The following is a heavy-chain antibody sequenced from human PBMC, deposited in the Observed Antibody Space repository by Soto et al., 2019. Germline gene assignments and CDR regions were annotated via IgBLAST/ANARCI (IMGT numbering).Heavy chain of an antibody. D-gene: IGHD6-13*01. Sequence: GGSLRLSCAASGFTVSSNYMSWVRQAPGKGLEWVSVIYSGGSTYYADSVKGRFTISRDNSKNTMYLQMNSLRAEDTAVYYCARMDSSSWLKYYFDYWGQGTLVTVSS. CDR3: ARMDSSSWLKYYFDY. CDR1: GFTVSSNY. J-gene: IGHJ4*02. CDR2: IYSGGST. V-gene: IGHV3-53*01.